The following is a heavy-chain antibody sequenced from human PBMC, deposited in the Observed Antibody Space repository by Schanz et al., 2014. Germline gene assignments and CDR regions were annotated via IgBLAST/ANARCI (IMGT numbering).Heavy chain of an antibody. CDR2: ISRDGTTS. CDR3: ARENLNWEAFDI. J-gene: IGHJ3*02. Sequence: EVQLVESGGGLVQPGGSLRLSCAASGFTFSGYAMNWVRQAPGKGLEWLSYISRDGTTSYYADSVKGRFTISRDNAKNSLYLEMTSLRGEDTAVYYCARENLNWEAFDIWGHGTVVTVSS. V-gene: IGHV3-48*04. CDR1: GFTFSGYA. D-gene: IGHD7-27*01.